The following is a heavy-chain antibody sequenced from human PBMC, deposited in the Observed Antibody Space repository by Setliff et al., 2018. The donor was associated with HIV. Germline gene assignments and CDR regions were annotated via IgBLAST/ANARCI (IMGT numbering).Heavy chain of an antibody. Sequence: PSETLSLTCTVSRDSINGHWWSWIRQPPGKGLEWTGSIHYSGITHYNPSLKSRLTMSVDTSKNQVSLKLTSVTAADTAVYYCARYKCINFACVGFDIWGQGTVVTVPS. J-gene: IGHJ3*02. CDR2: IHYSGIT. D-gene: IGHD3-9*01. CDR1: RDSINGHW. V-gene: IGHV4-59*11. CDR3: ARYKCINFACVGFDI.